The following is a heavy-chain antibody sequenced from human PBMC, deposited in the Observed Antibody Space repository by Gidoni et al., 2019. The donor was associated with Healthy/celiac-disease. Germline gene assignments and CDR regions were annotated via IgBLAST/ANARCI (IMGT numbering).Heavy chain of an antibody. Sequence: EVQLVESGGGLIQPGGSLRLSCAASGFTVSSNYMRWVRKAPGKGLEWVEVIYSGGSTYYADSVKGRFTISRDNSKNTLYLQMNSLRAEDTAVYYCARLSYDSSGYYLGGTFDYWGQGTLVTVSS. V-gene: IGHV3-53*01. CDR1: GFTVSSNY. J-gene: IGHJ4*02. CDR3: ARLSYDSSGYYLGGTFDY. CDR2: IYSGGST. D-gene: IGHD3-22*01.